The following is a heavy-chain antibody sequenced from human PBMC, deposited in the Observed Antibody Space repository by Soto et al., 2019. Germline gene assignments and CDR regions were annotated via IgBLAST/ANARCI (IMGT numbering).Heavy chain of an antibody. CDR3: ARRREGYYYGLDV. CDR2: INSDGSST. D-gene: IGHD1-26*01. CDR1: RFTFSSYW. Sequence: GSLRLSCAASRFTFSSYWMYWVRQAPGRGLVWVSRINSDGSSTRYADSVKGRFSISRDNSKSTLYLQMNTLRAEDTAVYYCARRREGYYYGLDVWGQGTTVTVSS. V-gene: IGHV3-74*01. J-gene: IGHJ6*02.